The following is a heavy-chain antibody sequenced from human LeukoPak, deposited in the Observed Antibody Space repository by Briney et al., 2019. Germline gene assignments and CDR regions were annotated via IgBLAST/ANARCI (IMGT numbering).Heavy chain of an antibody. CDR2: ISWGGGST. CDR1: GFTFDDYT. V-gene: IGHV3-43*01. D-gene: IGHD5-24*01. CDR3: AKDRGRWLQFDAFDI. J-gene: IGHJ3*02. Sequence: PGGSLRLSCAASGFTFDDYTMHWVRQAPGKGLEWVSLISWGGGSTYYADSVKGRFTISRDNSKNSLYLQMNSLRTEDTALYYCAKDRGRWLQFDAFDIWGQGTMVTVSS.